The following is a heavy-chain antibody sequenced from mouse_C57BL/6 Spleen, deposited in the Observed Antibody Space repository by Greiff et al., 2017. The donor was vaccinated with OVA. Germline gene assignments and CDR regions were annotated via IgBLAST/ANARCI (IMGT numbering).Heavy chain of an antibody. CDR2: INPSTGGT. Sequence: EVNLVESGPELVKPGASVKISCKASGYSFTGYYMNWVKQSPEKSLEWIGEINPSTGGTTYNQKFKAKATLTVDKSSSTAYMQLKSLTSEDSAVYYCARRGTTAFDYWGQGTTLTVSS. CDR3: ARRGTTAFDY. V-gene: IGHV1-42*01. CDR1: GYSFTGYY. D-gene: IGHD1-2*01. J-gene: IGHJ2*01.